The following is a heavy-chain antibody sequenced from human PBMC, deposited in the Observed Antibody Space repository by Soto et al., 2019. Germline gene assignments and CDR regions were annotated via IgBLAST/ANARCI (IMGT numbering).Heavy chain of an antibody. Sequence: GEAPKIPRNGSWYSFTSYFIGWVRQMPGKGLEWMGIIYPGDSDTRYSPSFQGQVTISADKSISTAYLQWSSLKASDTAMYYCARHEDGYNSFASMDVWGQGTTVTVSS. V-gene: IGHV5-51*01. CDR3: ARHEDGYNSFASMDV. D-gene: IGHD5-12*01. CDR1: WYSFTSYF. CDR2: IYPGDSDT. J-gene: IGHJ6*02.